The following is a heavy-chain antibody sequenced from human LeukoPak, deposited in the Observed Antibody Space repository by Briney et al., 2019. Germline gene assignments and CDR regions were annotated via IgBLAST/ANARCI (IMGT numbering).Heavy chain of an antibody. D-gene: IGHD1/OR15-1a*01. J-gene: IGHJ5*02. Sequence: GGPLRLSCGASGFTYRTYEMNWLRHAPGKGLEWLSYIIGDGTTTPYADSVRDRFTISRDNDKNSLYLQMNSLRADDTAVYYCVRDRGGTYSGDNLFDPWGQGTLVTVSS. CDR2: IIGDGTTT. CDR1: GFTYRTYE. V-gene: IGHV3-48*03. CDR3: VRDRGGTYSGDNLFDP.